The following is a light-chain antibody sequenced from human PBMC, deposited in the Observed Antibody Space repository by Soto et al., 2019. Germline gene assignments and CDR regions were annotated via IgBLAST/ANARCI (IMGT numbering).Light chain of an antibody. CDR1: QSISSY. CDR2: SAS. Sequence: DIQMTQSPSSLSASVGDRVTITCRSSQSISSYLNWYQQKPGKAPKPRISSASSLQSGVPSRFSGCGSGTDFTLTISSLQPEDFATYYCQQSYRTLGTFGQGTKVEIK. J-gene: IGKJ1*01. CDR3: QQSYRTLGT. V-gene: IGKV1-39*01.